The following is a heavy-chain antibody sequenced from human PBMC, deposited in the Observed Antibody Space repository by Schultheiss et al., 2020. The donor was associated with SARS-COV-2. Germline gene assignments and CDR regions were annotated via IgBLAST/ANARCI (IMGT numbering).Heavy chain of an antibody. D-gene: IGHD3-10*01. J-gene: IGHJ4*02. CDR1: GGSFSGYY. V-gene: IGHV4-34*01. CDR2: IYHSGST. CDR3: ARMLSGDDY. Sequence: SETLSLTCAVYGGSFSGYYWSWIRQPPGKGLEWIGYIYHSGSTYYNPSLKSRVTISVDKSKNQFSLKLSSVTAADTALYYCARMLSGDDYWGQGTLVTVSS.